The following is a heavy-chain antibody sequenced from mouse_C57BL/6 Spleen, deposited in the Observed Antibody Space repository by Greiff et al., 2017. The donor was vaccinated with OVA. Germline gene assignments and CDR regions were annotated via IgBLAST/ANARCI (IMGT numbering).Heavy chain of an antibody. Sequence: DVKLVESGGGLVQPKGSLKLSCAASGFSFNTYAMNWVRQAPGKGLEWVARIRSKSNNYATYYADSVKDRFTISRDDSESMLYLQMNNLKTEDTAMYYCVRGGNYDAMDYWGQGTSVTVSS. CDR2: IRSKSNNYAT. CDR1: GFSFNTYA. J-gene: IGHJ4*01. D-gene: IGHD2-1*01. V-gene: IGHV10-1*01. CDR3: VRGGNYDAMDY.